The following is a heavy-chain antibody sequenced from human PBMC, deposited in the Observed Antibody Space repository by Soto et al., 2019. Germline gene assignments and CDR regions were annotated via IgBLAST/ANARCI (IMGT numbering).Heavy chain of an antibody. V-gene: IGHV4-59*01. CDR1: GGSISSYY. Sequence: SETLSLTCTVSGGSISSYYWSWIRQPPGKGLEWIGYIYYSGSTNYNPSLKSRVTISVDTSKNQFSLKLSSVTAADTAVYYCARAGYYDSSGSYYYYGMDVLGQGTTVTVSS. J-gene: IGHJ6*02. CDR2: IYYSGST. D-gene: IGHD3-22*01. CDR3: ARAGYYDSSGSYYYYGMDV.